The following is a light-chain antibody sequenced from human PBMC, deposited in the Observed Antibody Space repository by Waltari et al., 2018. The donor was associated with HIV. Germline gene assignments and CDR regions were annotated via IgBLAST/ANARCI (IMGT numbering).Light chain of an antibody. Sequence: DIQMTQSPSTLSASVGDRVTITCRASQSINNWLAWYQQKPGTAPKFLIYRASSLETGVPPRFSGSGSGTEFTLTITSLQPDDFATYYCQQYNSYSSYTFGQGTKLQIK. CDR2: RAS. J-gene: IGKJ2*01. CDR3: QQYNSYSSYT. V-gene: IGKV1-5*03. CDR1: QSINNW.